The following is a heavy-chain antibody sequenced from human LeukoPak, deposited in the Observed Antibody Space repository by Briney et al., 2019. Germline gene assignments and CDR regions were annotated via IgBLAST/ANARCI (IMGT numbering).Heavy chain of an antibody. J-gene: IGHJ6*02. CDR2: MNPNSGNT. V-gene: IGHV1-8*01. CDR3: ARGRRYYDSSGYSNYYYYYGMDV. D-gene: IGHD3-22*01. CDR1: GYTFTSYD. Sequence: ASVKVSCKASGYTFTSYDINWVRQATGQGLEWMGWMNPNSGNTGYAQKFQGRVTMTRNTSISTAYMELSSLRSEDTAVYYCARGRRYYDSSGYSNYYYYYGMDVWGQGTTVTVSS.